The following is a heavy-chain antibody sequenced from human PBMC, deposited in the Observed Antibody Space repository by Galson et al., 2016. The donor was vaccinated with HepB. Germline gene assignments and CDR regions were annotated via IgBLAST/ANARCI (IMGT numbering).Heavy chain of an antibody. Sequence: TLSLTCTVSGDSITSRFSYWSWIRQHPGRGLEWIGYISYSEITYYNPSLKGRINMSADTSKNQFSLKLSSVTAADTAVYYWARLRFLEWSFVRYFDYWGQGALVTVSS. CDR1: GDSITSRFSY. CDR2: ISYSEIT. V-gene: IGHV4-31*03. J-gene: IGHJ4*02. D-gene: IGHD3-3*01. CDR3: ARLRFLEWSFVRYFDY.